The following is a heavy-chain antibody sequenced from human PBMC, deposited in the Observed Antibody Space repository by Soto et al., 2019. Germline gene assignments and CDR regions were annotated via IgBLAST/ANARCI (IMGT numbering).Heavy chain of an antibody. Sequence: RSLTCAVSGGSISGSYYYWGWLRQSPGRGPEWIGSVFYTGFTSYNPSLESRVSVSVDTSKNQFSLKASAVTAADTAVYYCASSQKGYNWNYFDHWGQGALVTVSS. V-gene: IGHV4-39*01. CDR2: VFYTGFT. CDR3: ASSQKGYNWNYFDH. CDR1: GGSISGSYYY. J-gene: IGHJ4*02. D-gene: IGHD1-20*01.